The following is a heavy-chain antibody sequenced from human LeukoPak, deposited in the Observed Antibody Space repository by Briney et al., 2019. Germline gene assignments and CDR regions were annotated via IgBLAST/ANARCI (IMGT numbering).Heavy chain of an antibody. Sequence: PSETLSPTCAVYGGSFSGYYWSWIRQPPGKGLEWIGEINHSGSTNYNPSLNSRVTISVDTSKNQFSLKLSSVTAADTAVYFCARGPPTDYYDSSGFYYVFDYWGQGTLVTVSS. V-gene: IGHV4-34*01. D-gene: IGHD3-22*01. CDR1: GGSFSGYY. CDR3: ARGPPTDYYDSSGFYYVFDY. CDR2: INHSGST. J-gene: IGHJ4*02.